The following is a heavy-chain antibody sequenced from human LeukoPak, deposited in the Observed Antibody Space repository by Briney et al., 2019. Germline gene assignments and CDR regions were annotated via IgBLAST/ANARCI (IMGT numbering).Heavy chain of an antibody. Sequence: SETLSLTCTVYGGSFSGHYWSWIRQPPGKGLEWIGEITHTGSTNYNPSLKSRVTISVDTSKNQFSLKLSSVTAADTAVYYCARSYSRFYYYSMDVWGKGTTVTVSS. J-gene: IGHJ6*03. CDR3: ARSYSRFYYYSMDV. CDR2: ITHTGST. V-gene: IGHV4-34*01. D-gene: IGHD6-13*01. CDR1: GGSFSGHY.